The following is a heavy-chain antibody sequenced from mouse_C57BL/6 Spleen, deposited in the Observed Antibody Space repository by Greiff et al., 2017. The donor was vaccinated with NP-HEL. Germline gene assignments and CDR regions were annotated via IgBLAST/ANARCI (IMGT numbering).Heavy chain of an antibody. D-gene: IGHD2-4*01. Sequence: LQQSEGGLVQPGRSMKLSCTASGFTFSDYYMAWVRQVPEKGLEWVANINYDGSSTYYLDSLKSRFIISRDNAKNILYLQMSSLKSEDTATYYCARVTLYYDYDNYYAMDYWGQGTSVTVSS. CDR3: ARVTLYYDYDNYYAMDY. CDR1: GFTFSDYY. V-gene: IGHV5-16*01. J-gene: IGHJ4*01. CDR2: INYDGSST.